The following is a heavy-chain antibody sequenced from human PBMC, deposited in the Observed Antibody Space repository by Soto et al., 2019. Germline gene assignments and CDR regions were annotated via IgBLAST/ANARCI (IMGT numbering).Heavy chain of an antibody. CDR1: GGSISSYY. V-gene: IGHV4-59*01. CDR2: IYYSGST. J-gene: IGHJ4*02. CDR3: ARRYGGNFDY. D-gene: IGHD1-26*01. Sequence: QVQLQESGPGLVKPSETLSLTCTVSGGSISSYYWSWIRQPPGKGLEWIGYIYYSGSTNYNPSLNSRVTLSDDTSKNQFSLKLSSVTAADTAGYYCARRYGGNFDYWGPGTLVTVSS.